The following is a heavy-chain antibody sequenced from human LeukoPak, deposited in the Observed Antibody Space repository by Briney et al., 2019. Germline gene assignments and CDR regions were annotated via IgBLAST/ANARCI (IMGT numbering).Heavy chain of an antibody. CDR1: GFTFSSYA. V-gene: IGHV3-30*04. D-gene: IGHD1-26*01. Sequence: GGSLRLSRAASGFTFSSYAMHWVRQAPGKGLEWVAVISYDGSNKYYADSVKGRFTISRDNSKNTLYLQMNSLRAEDTAVYYCARDQEEWELLTGAFDIWGQGTMVTVSS. CDR2: ISYDGSNK. CDR3: ARDQEEWELLTGAFDI. J-gene: IGHJ3*02.